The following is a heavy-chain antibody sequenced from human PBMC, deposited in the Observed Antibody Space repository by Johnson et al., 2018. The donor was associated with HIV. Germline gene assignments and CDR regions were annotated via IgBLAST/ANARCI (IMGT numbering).Heavy chain of an antibody. Sequence: QVQLVESGGGLVKPGGSLRLSCAASGFTFSDYYMGWIRQTPGKGLEWVSYISSSGTTVYYADSVKGRFSISRDNAKHSLYLKMNSLRAEDTAVYYCARDRGYVTGKGNFDVWGQGTMVPVSS. D-gene: IGHD7-27*01. J-gene: IGHJ3*01. CDR1: GFTFSDYY. CDR3: ARDRGYVTGKGNFDV. CDR2: ISSSGTTV. V-gene: IGHV3-11*04.